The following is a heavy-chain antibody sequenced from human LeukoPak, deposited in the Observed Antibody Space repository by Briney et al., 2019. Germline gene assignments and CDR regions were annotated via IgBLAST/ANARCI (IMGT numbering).Heavy chain of an antibody. CDR3: SRSDCLWSGLNYYCYMDV. V-gene: IGHV3-23*01. Sequence: GGSLRLSCAASGLTYSNSAMTWVRQAPGKGLEWVSSISNDGGVTYYADSVKGRFTISRDNSKNTLFLQLSSLRAEDTALYFCSRSDCLWSGLNYYCYMDVWGKGTAVTVSS. CDR2: ISNDGGVT. J-gene: IGHJ6*03. CDR1: GLTYSNSA. D-gene: IGHD3-3*01.